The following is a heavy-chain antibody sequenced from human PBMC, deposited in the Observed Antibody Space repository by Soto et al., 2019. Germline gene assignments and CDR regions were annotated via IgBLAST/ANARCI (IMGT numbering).Heavy chain of an antibody. J-gene: IGHJ6*02. CDR2: INHSGST. D-gene: IGHD6-13*01. CDR3: ARGAAADAFRFYYGMDV. V-gene: IGHV4-34*01. Sequence: QVQLQQWGAGLLKPSETLSLTCAVYGGSFSGYYWSWIRQPPGKGLEWIGEINHSGSTNYNPSLKRRVTISVDTSKNQFSLKLSSVTAADTAVYYCARGAAADAFRFYYGMDVWGQGTTVTVSS. CDR1: GGSFSGYY.